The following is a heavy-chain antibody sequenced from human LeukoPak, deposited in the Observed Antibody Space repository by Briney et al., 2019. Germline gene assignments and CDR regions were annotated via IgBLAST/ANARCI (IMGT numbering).Heavy chain of an antibody. V-gene: IGHV1-69*01. CDR3: ARGERIGAVDNWFDP. D-gene: IGHD6-13*01. CDR1: GGTFGNIA. CDR2: IIPIFGIP. Sequence: SVKVSCKAFGGTFGNIAVTWVRQAPGQGLEWMGGIIPIFGIPNSAQKSQGRVTITAEESTSTVYMELSSLTSDDTAVYYCARGERIGAVDNWFDPWGQGTLVTVSS. J-gene: IGHJ5*02.